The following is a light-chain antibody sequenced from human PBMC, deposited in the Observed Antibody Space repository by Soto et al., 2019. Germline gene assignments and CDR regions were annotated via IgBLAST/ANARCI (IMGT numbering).Light chain of an antibody. CDR1: SRDVGSHNL. CDR2: YGG. Sequence: QSALTQPASVSRSPGQSITISFTGTSRDVGSHNLVSWYQQHPGQAPKLMIYYGGKRSSGVSSRFSASKSGNTASLTISGLQAEDEAEYFCCSYASTSTWVFGGGTKLTVL. CDR3: CSYASTSTWV. V-gene: IGLV2-23*01. J-gene: IGLJ3*02.